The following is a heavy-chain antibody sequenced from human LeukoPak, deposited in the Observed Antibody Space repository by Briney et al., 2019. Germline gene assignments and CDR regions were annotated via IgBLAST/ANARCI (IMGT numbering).Heavy chain of an antibody. V-gene: IGHV4-39*07. J-gene: IGHJ3*02. CDR1: GGSISSSPYY. Sequence: SETLSLTCTVSGGSISSSPYYWGWIRQPPGKGLEWIGSIYYSGTTHYNPSLESRVTISVDTSKNQFSLKLSSVTAADTAVYYCARAIPGGYAFDIWGQGTMVTVSS. CDR2: IYYSGTT. CDR3: ARAIPGGYAFDI. D-gene: IGHD1-26*01.